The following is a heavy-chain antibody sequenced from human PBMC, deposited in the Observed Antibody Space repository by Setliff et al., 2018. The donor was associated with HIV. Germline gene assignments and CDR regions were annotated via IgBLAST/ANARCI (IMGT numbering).Heavy chain of an antibody. CDR3: ARGGSNSWSPFDY. CDR2: INSDGSST. J-gene: IGHJ4*02. Sequence: QPGGSLRLSCAASGFTFSGYWMHWVRQAPGKGLVWVSRINSDGSSTTHADSVKGRFTISRDNAKNTLYLQMNSLRAEDTAVYYCARGGSNSWSPFDYWGQGTLVTVS. CDR1: GFTFSGYW. D-gene: IGHD6-13*01. V-gene: IGHV3-74*01.